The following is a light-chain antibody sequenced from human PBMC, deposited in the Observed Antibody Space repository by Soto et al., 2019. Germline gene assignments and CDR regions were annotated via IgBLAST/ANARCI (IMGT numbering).Light chain of an antibody. CDR2: ATS. CDR3: QQYNKWPLT. CDR1: QSVSGN. J-gene: IGKJ4*01. Sequence: EIVMTQSPVTLSVSPGERATLSCRASQSVSGNLAWYQQKPGQAPSLLIYATSTRATAISARFSGSGSGTNFTLTIISRQSEDVALYYCQQYNKWPLTFGGGTKVEIK. V-gene: IGKV3-15*01.